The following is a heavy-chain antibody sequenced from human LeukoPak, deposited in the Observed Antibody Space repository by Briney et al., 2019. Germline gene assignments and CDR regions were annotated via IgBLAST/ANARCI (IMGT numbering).Heavy chain of an antibody. Sequence: SETLSLTCAVSGYSISSGYYWGWIRQPPGKGLEWIGSIYHSGSTYYNPSLKSRLTISVDTSKNQFSLKRSSVTAADTAVYYCARQYDILTDWFDPWGQGTLVTVSS. CDR2: IYHSGST. CDR1: GYSISSGYY. D-gene: IGHD3-9*01. CDR3: ARQYDILTDWFDP. V-gene: IGHV4-38-2*01. J-gene: IGHJ5*02.